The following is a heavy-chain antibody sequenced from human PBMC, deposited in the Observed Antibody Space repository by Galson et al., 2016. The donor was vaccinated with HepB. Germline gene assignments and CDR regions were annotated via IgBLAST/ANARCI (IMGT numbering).Heavy chain of an antibody. V-gene: IGHV4-4*02. CDR3: ARGGGVQLERRQFDY. D-gene: IGHD1-1*01. Sequence: SETLSLTCAVSGGSISSSNWWNWVRQTPGKGLEWIGDIYHSGSSNYNPSLKSRLTLSVDKSNNHVSRMLTSVTAADTAVYFCARGGGVQLERRQFDYWGQGTLVTVSS. J-gene: IGHJ4*02. CDR2: IYHSGSS. CDR1: GGSISSSNW.